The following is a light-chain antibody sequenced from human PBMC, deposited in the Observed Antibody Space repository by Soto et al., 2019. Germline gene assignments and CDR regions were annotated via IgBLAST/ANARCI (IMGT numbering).Light chain of an antibody. CDR2: DAS. V-gene: IGKV1-5*01. J-gene: IGKJ2*01. CDR1: QRITRW. CDR3: QQYNAYPYT. Sequence: DIQMTQSPSTLSASVGDRVTITCRASQRITRWLAWYQQRPGKAPKLLIYDASSLEGGVPSRFSGNGSWTQFTLAISSLQADDFGTYYCQQYNAYPYTFGQGTELEIK.